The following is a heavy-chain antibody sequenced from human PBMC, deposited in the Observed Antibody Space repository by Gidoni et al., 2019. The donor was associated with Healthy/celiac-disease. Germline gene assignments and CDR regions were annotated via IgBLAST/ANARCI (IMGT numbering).Heavy chain of an antibody. CDR2: INPNSGGT. J-gene: IGHJ6*03. CDR1: GYTFTGYY. CDR3: ARVQQLDQYYYYYYMDV. D-gene: IGHD6-13*01. Sequence: QVQLVQSGAEVKKPGASVKVSCKASGYTFTGYYMHWVRQAPGQGLEWMGWINPNSGGTNYAQKFQGRVTMTRDTSISTAYMELSRLRSDDTAVYYCARVQQLDQYYYYYYMDVWGKGTTVTVSS. V-gene: IGHV1-2*02.